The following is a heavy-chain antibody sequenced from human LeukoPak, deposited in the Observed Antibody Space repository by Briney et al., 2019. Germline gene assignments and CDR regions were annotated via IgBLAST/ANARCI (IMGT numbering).Heavy chain of an antibody. CDR1: GFTFDDYA. D-gene: IGHD3-22*01. Sequence: GGSLRLSCAASGFTFDDYAMHWVRQAPGKGLEWVSGISWNSGSIGYADSVKGRFTISRDNAKNSLYLQMNSLRAEDTALYYCAKDIKVYYYDSSGYRDAFDIWGQGTMVTVSS. V-gene: IGHV3-9*01. J-gene: IGHJ3*02. CDR2: ISWNSGSI. CDR3: AKDIKVYYYDSSGYRDAFDI.